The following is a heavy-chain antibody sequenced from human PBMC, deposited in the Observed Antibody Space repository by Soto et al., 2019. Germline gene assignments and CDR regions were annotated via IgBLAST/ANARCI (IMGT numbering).Heavy chain of an antibody. V-gene: IGHV3-23*01. D-gene: IGHD3-16*01. CDR2: ISGSGGST. CDR3: AKSLEGLITPAPPDY. J-gene: IGHJ4*02. CDR1: GFTFSSYA. Sequence: EVQLLESGGGLVQPGGSLRLSCAASGFTFSSYAMSWVRQAPGKGLEWVSAISGSGGSTYYADSVKGRFTISRDNSKNPLYLPMNSLRAEDTAVYYCAKSLEGLITPAPPDYWGQGTLVTVSS.